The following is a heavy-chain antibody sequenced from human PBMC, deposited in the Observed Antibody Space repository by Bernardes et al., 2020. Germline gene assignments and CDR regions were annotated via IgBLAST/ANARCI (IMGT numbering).Heavy chain of an antibody. Sequence: SETLSLTCAVSGYSINSGYSWCCIRQPPGKGREGIGNVFHGGTTYYNPSLTSRVTISVETSKNQFSVNLSSVTDADTAVYYCAREYSDYGHADYWGQGTLVTVST. J-gene: IGHJ4*02. D-gene: IGHD5-12*01. CDR2: VFHGGTT. V-gene: IGHV4-38-2*02. CDR3: AREYSDYGHADY. CDR1: GYSINSGYS.